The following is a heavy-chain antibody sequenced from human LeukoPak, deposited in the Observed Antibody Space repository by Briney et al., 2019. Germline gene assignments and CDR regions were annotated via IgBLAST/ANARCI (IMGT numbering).Heavy chain of an antibody. D-gene: IGHD3-10*01. CDR3: ARGKSMVREVDWFDP. J-gene: IGHJ5*02. V-gene: IGHV4-34*01. Sequence: SETLSLTCAVYGGSFSGYYWSWIRQPPGKGLEWIGEINHSGSTNYNPSLKSRVTISVDTSKNQFSLKLNSVTAADTAVYYCARGKSMVREVDWFDPWGQGTLVTVSS. CDR1: GGSFSGYY. CDR2: INHSGST.